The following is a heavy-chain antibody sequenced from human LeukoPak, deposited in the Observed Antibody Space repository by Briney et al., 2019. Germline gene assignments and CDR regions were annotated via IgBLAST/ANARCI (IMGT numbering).Heavy chain of an antibody. V-gene: IGHV1-24*01. CDR2: FDPEDGET. Sequence: GASVKVSCKVSGYTLTELSMHWVRQAPGKGLEWMGGFDPEDGETIYAQKFQGRVTMTEDTSTDTAYMELSSLRSEDTAVYYCAAAVAGYSHHVYWGQGTLVTVSS. CDR3: AAAVAGYSHHVY. J-gene: IGHJ4*02. CDR1: GYTLTELS. D-gene: IGHD6-19*01.